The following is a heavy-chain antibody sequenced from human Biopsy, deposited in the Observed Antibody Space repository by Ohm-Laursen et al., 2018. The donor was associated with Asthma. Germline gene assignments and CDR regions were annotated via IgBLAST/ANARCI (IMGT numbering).Heavy chain of an antibody. J-gene: IGHJ4*02. V-gene: IGHV3-23*01. CDR1: GFRFNSYA. CDR3: AKDERAYYGSDSKYMQPVPLGD. D-gene: IGHD2-21*01. Sequence: GSLRLSCAASGFRFNSYAVSWVRQAPGKGPERVSTISASGNSTYCGDSVKGRFTISRDKSENTLYLQMNSLTAEDTAVYHCAKDERAYYGSDSKYMQPVPLGDWGQGTVVIVSA. CDR2: ISASGNST.